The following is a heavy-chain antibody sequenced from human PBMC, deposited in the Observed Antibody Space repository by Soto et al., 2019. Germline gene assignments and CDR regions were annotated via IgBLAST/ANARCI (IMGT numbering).Heavy chain of an antibody. D-gene: IGHD1-26*01. J-gene: IGHJ5*02. CDR3: ARASGSSYWFDP. CDR2: INSVNGKT. CDR1: GYTFTSYA. V-gene: IGHV1-3*01. Sequence: ASVNVSCKASGYTFTSYAMHWVRQAPGQRLEWMGWINSVNGKTKXSQNFQGRVXITRETSASTAXMELRXQRAEDTAVYYCARASGSSYWFDPWGQGTLVTVSS.